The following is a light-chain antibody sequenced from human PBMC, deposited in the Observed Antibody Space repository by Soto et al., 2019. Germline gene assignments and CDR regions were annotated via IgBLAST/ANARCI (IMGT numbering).Light chain of an antibody. CDR3: SSYTTSSPLGV. CDR1: SSDVGGYEY. V-gene: IGLV2-14*03. J-gene: IGLJ1*01. CDR2: DVS. Sequence: QSALTRPASVSGSPGQSITITCTGTSSDVGGYEYVSWYQQHPGKAPKRIIYDVSDRPSGVSNRFSGSKSGNTASLAISGLQAEDEADYYCSSYTTSSPLGVFGTGTKVTVL.